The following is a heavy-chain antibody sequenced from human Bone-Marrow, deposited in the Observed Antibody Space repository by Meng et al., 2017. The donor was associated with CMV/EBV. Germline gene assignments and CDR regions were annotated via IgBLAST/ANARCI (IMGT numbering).Heavy chain of an antibody. Sequence: QVQLVQSGGEVKKPGASVKVSCKASGYTFTSYGISWVRQAPGQGLEWMGWISAYNGNTNYAQKLQGRVTMTTDTSTSTAYMELRSLRSDDTAVYYCARGRLRFLEWSPPYYFDYWGQGTLVTVSS. CDR2: ISAYNGNT. J-gene: IGHJ4*02. CDR1: GYTFTSYG. V-gene: IGHV1-18*01. CDR3: ARGRLRFLEWSPPYYFDY. D-gene: IGHD3-3*01.